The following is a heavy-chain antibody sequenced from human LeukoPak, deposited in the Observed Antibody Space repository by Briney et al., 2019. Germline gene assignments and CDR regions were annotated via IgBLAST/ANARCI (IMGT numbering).Heavy chain of an antibody. Sequence: PSETLSLTCTVSGGSISSYYWSWIRQPPGKGLEWIGYIYYSGSTNYNPSLKSRVTISVDTSMNQFSLKLSSVTAADTAVYYCARENYYDSSGSFDYWGQGTLVTVSS. V-gene: IGHV4-59*01. CDR2: IYYSGST. CDR1: GGSISSYY. J-gene: IGHJ4*02. CDR3: ARENYYDSSGSFDY. D-gene: IGHD3-22*01.